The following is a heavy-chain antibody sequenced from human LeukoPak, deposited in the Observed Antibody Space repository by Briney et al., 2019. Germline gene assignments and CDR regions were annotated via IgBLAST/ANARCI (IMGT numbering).Heavy chain of an antibody. CDR2: IYPGDSDT. V-gene: IGHV5-51*01. D-gene: IGHD1-26*01. Sequence: GESLKISCQGSGHSFTNYWIAWVRQMPGKGLEWLGVIYPGDSDTRYSPSFQGQVTLSADKSISTAYLQWSSLKASDTAIYYCARALVGAATLSYWGQGTLVTVSS. CDR1: GHSFTNYW. CDR3: ARALVGAATLSY. J-gene: IGHJ4*02.